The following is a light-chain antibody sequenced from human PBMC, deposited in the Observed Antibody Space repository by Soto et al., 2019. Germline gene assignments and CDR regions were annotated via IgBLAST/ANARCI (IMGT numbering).Light chain of an antibody. Sequence: EIVLTQSPATVSLSPGERATLSCRASQSVSSYLAWYQHKPGQAPRLLIYGASTRATGIPARFSGSGSGTEFTLTISSLQSEDFAVYYCQQYKEWPPWTFGQGTKVDIK. CDR2: GAS. CDR1: QSVSSY. J-gene: IGKJ1*01. V-gene: IGKV3D-15*01. CDR3: QQYKEWPPWT.